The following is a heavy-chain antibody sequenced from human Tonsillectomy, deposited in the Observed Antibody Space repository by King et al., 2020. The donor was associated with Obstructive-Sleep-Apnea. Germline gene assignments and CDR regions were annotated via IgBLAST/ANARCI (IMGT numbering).Heavy chain of an antibody. J-gene: IGHJ4*02. CDR2: ISYEDGANK. CDR3: ATGSGYYYFEY. Sequence: VKLVESGGGVVQPGRSLRLSCAASGFSFTSYGMHWVRQAPGKGLEWVAMISYEDGANKYYADSVKGRFTISRDNSKNTLFLQMSSVRAEDTAVYYCATGSGYYYFEYWGRGTLVTVSS. CDR1: GFSFTSYG. V-gene: IGHV3-30*03. D-gene: IGHD3-3*01.